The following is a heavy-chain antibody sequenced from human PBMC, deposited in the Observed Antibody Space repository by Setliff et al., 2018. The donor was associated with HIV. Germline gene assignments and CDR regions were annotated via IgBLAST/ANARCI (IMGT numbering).Heavy chain of an antibody. CDR2: MNQDGSTK. Sequence: GGSLRLSCVASGFLFGNSWMVWVRHTPGTGLEWVAAMNQDGSTKNYVDSAKGRFTISRDNAKNSLYLQMSSLRAEDTALYYCARVSMSSAAHWYFDLWGRGTLVTVSS. J-gene: IGHJ2*01. CDR1: GFLFGNSW. CDR3: ARVSMSSAAHWYFDL. V-gene: IGHV3-7*03. D-gene: IGHD6-19*01.